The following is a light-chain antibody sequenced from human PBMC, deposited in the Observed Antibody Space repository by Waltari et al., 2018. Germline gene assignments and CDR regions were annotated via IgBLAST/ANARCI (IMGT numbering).Light chain of an antibody. CDR3: QHRSNWPLT. J-gene: IGKJ4*01. CDR1: QSVSSN. CDR2: DAS. Sequence: EIVLTQSPATLSSSPGERATLSCRASQSVSSNLAWYQQKPGQAPRLLIYDASNRATGIPARFSGSGSGTDFTLTISSLEPEDFALYYCQHRSNWPLTFGGGTKVEIK. V-gene: IGKV3-11*01.